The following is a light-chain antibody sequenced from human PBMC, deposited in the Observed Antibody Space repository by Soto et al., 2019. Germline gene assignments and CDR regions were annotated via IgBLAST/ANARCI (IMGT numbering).Light chain of an antibody. CDR1: QSVSSY. CDR2: GAS. V-gene: IGKV3-11*01. Sequence: EIVLTQSPATLSLSPGERATLSCRASQSVSSYLAWYQQKPGQAPRLLIFGASIRATGIPARFSGSGSGTDFTLTISRLEPEDFAVYYCQQYGTSPSTFGQGTKVDIK. J-gene: IGKJ1*01. CDR3: QQYGTSPST.